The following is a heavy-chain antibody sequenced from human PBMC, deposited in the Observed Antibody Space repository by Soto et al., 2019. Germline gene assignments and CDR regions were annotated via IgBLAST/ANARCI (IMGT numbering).Heavy chain of an antibody. CDR1: GGTISGYY. Sequence: PSETLSLTCTVTGGTISGYYLTWIRQSAGGGLEWIGRIYSSGSTNYNPSLKSRVTISLDTSMNHFSLRLSSVTAADTAVYYCARGQRFSDWFDPWGQGTLVTVS. D-gene: IGHD3-3*01. V-gene: IGHV4-4*07. J-gene: IGHJ5*02. CDR2: IYSSGST. CDR3: ARGQRFSDWFDP.